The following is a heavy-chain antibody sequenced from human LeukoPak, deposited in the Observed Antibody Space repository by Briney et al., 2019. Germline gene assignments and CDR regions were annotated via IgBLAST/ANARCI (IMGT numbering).Heavy chain of an antibody. J-gene: IGHJ4*02. CDR2: ISYDGSNK. CDR3: ARDKRAFDWLFSFDY. Sequence: GGSLRLSCAASGFTFSSYARQWVRQAPGKGREGGAVISYDGSNKYYADSVKGRFTISRDNSKNTLYLQMNSLRAEDTAVYYCARDKRAFDWLFSFDYWGQGTLVTVSS. CDR1: GFTFSSYA. D-gene: IGHD3-9*01. V-gene: IGHV3-30*04.